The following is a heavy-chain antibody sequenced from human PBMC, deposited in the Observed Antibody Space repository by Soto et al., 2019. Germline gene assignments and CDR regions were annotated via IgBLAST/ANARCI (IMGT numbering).Heavy chain of an antibody. CDR1: GYSFISYW. D-gene: IGHD5-12*01. CDR2: IYPGDSDT. J-gene: IGHJ4*02. Sequence: GESLKISCKGSGYSFISYWIAWVRQMPGKGLEWMGIIYPGDSDTRYSPSFQGQVTISADKSISTAYLQWSSLKASDTAMYYCASREANGYAIYDYWGQGTPVTVSS. V-gene: IGHV5-51*01. CDR3: ASREANGYAIYDY.